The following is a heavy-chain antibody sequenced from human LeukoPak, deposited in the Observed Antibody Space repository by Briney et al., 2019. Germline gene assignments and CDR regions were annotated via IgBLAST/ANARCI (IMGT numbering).Heavy chain of an antibody. D-gene: IGHD3-22*01. CDR2: IYPGDSDT. CDR3: VRRGYYDSSGYYPQSVYY. CDR1: GYSFTSYW. V-gene: IGHV5-51*01. J-gene: IGHJ4*02. Sequence: GESLKISCKGSGYSFTSYWIGWVRQVPGKGLEWMGIIYPGDSDTRYSPSFQGQVTISADKSISTAYLQWSSLKASDTAMYYCVRRGYYDSSGYYPQSVYYWGQGTLVTVSS.